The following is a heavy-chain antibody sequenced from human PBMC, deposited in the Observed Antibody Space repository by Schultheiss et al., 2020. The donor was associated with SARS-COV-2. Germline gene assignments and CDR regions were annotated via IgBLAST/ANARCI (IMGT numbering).Heavy chain of an antibody. CDR3: AKAGGLLHYYYYYYMDV. Sequence: GGSLRLSCAASGFTFSSYSMNWVRQAPGKGLEWVAVISYDGSNKYYADSVKGRFTISRDNSKNTLYLQMNSLRAEDTAVYYCAKAGGLLHYYYYYYMDVWGKGTTVTVSS. V-gene: IGHV3-30*18. CDR1: GFTFSSYS. D-gene: IGHD3-16*01. CDR2: ISYDGSNK. J-gene: IGHJ6*03.